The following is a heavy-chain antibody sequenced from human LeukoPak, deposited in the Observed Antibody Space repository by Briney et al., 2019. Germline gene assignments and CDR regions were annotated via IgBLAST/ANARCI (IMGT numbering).Heavy chain of an antibody. D-gene: IGHD6-13*01. CDR3: AKGIPGIAAAGFLDY. CDR1: GFTFNSYA. V-gene: IGHV3-23*01. CDR2: ISGSGTST. Sequence: GGSLRLSCAASGFTFNSYAMSWVRQAPGKGLEWVSTISGSGTSTVYADSVKGRFTISRDNSKTTLYLQMNSLRAEDTAVYYCAKGIPGIAAAGFLDYWGQGTLVTVSS. J-gene: IGHJ4*02.